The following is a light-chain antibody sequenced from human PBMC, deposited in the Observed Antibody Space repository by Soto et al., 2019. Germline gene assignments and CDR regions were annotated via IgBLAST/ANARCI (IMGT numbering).Light chain of an antibody. CDR2: DVT. Sequence: QSALTQPASLSGSPGQSITLSCTGTSSEVGGYKYVSWYQQHPVKAPKLMIYDVTNRPSGVSDRFSGSKSGNTASLTISGLQAEDEADYYCSSYTSSSTPYVFGIGTKVTVL. CDR3: SSYTSSSTPYV. V-gene: IGLV2-14*01. J-gene: IGLJ1*01. CDR1: SSEVGGYKY.